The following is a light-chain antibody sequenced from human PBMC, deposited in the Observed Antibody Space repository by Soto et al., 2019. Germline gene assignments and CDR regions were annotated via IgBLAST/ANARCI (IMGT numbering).Light chain of an antibody. V-gene: IGLV1-40*01. CDR1: SSNIGAGYD. CDR2: DNN. Sequence: TKNSSNIGAGYDVHWYQQLPGTAPKLLIYDNNNRPSGVPGRFSGSKSGTSASLAITGLQAEDEADYYCQSYDSSLSASYVFVTGTKVTVL. CDR3: QSYDSSLSASYV. J-gene: IGLJ1*01.